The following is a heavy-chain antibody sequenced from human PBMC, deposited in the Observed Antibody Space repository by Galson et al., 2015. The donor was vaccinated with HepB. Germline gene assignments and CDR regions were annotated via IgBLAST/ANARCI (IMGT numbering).Heavy chain of an antibody. Sequence: SETLSLTCTVSGGSISSSSYYWGWIRQPPGKGLEWIGSIYYSGSTYYNPSLKSRVTISVDTSKNQFSLKLSSVTAADTAVYYCARSFGYGAYDRGGWFDPWGQGTLVTVSS. V-gene: IGHV4-39*01. D-gene: IGHD5-12*01. CDR3: ARSFGYGAYDRGGWFDP. J-gene: IGHJ5*02. CDR1: GGSISSSSYY. CDR2: IYYSGST.